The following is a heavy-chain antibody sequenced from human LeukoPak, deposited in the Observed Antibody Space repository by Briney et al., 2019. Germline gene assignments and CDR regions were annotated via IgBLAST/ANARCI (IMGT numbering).Heavy chain of an antibody. CDR2: IYHSGST. J-gene: IGHJ6*02. CDR1: GGSISSGGYS. Sequence: SETLSLTCAVSGGSISSGGYSWSWIRQPPGKGLEWIGYIYHSGSTYYNPSLKSRVTTSVDRSKNQFSLKLSSVTAADTAVYYCARTDRSGYGMDVWGQGTTVTVSS. D-gene: IGHD7-27*01. CDR3: ARTDRSGYGMDV. V-gene: IGHV4-30-2*01.